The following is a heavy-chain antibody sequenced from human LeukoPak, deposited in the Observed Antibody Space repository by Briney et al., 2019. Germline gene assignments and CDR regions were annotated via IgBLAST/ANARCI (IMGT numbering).Heavy chain of an antibody. CDR2: IYYSGST. CDR3: AREIVGGFNPGAY. Sequence: SETLSLTCTVSGGSISSYYWSWIRQPRGKGLEGIGYIYYSGSTNYNPSLKSRVTVSVDTSKNQFSLKLSSVTAADTAVYYCAREIVGGFNPGAYWGQGTLVTVSS. V-gene: IGHV4-59*12. CDR1: GGSISSYY. J-gene: IGHJ4*02. D-gene: IGHD1-14*01.